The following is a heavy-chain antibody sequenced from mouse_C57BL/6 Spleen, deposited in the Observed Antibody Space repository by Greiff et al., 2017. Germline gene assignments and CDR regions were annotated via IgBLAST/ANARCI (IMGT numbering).Heavy chain of an antibody. J-gene: IGHJ1*03. Sequence: QVQLQQPGAELVKPGASVKLSCKASGYTFTSYWMHWVKQRPGQVLEWIGMIHPNSGSTNYNEKFKSKATLTVDKSSSTAYMQLSSLTSEDSAVYYCARTGMSRYFDVWGTGTTVTVSS. CDR3: ARTGMSRYFDV. V-gene: IGHV1-64*01. CDR1: GYTFTSYW. D-gene: IGHD4-1*01. CDR2: IHPNSGST.